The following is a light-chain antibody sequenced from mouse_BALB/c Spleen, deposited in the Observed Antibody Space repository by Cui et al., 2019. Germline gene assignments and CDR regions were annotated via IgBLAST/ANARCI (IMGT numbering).Light chain of an antibody. CDR1: QSIGTS. CDR2: YAP. J-gene: IGKJ2*01. V-gene: IGKV5-48*01. CDR3: QQSNSWPYT. Sequence: DILLTQSPAILSVSPGERVSFSCRASQSIGTSIHWYQQRTNGSPRLLIKYAPESISGIPSRFSGSGSGTDFTLSINSVESEDIADYYCQQSNSWPYTFGGGTKLEIK.